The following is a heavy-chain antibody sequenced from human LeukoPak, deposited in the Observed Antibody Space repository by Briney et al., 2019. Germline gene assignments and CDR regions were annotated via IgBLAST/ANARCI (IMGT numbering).Heavy chain of an antibody. CDR2: ISSSSSYI. V-gene: IGHV3-21*01. CDR3: ARDSGSYDY. CDR1: GFTVSSNY. J-gene: IGHJ4*02. Sequence: GGSLRLSCAASGFTVSSNYMSWVRQAPGKGLEWVSSISSSSSYIYYADSVKGRFTISRDNAKNSLYLQMNSLRAEDTAVYYCARDSGSYDYWGQGTLVTVSS. D-gene: IGHD1-26*01.